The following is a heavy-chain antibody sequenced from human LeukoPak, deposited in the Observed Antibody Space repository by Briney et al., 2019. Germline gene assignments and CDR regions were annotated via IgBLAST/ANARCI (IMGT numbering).Heavy chain of an antibody. V-gene: IGHV1-2*02. CDR3: ARQGSGWSYYYGMDV. CDR1: GYPFTGYY. CDR2: INPNSGGA. D-gene: IGHD6-19*01. Sequence: ASVKVSCKASGYPFTGYYMNWVRQAPGQGLEWMGWINPNSGGANYAQKFQGRVTMTRDTSISTAYMELSRLRSDDTAVYYCARQGSGWSYYYGMDVWGQGTTVTVSS. J-gene: IGHJ6*02.